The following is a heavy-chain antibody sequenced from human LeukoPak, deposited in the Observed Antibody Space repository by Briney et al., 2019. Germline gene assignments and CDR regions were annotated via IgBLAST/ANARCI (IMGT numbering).Heavy chain of an antibody. CDR3: ARVVGYYGSGSYNMDV. CDR1: GGTFSSYA. J-gene: IGHJ6*03. Sequence: SVKVSCKASGGTFSSYAISWVRQAPGQGLEWMGGIIPIFGTANYAQKFQGRVTITADESTSTAYMELSSLRSEDTAVYYCARVVGYYGSGSYNMDVWGKGTTVTNSS. V-gene: IGHV1-69*13. D-gene: IGHD3-10*01. CDR2: IIPIFGTA.